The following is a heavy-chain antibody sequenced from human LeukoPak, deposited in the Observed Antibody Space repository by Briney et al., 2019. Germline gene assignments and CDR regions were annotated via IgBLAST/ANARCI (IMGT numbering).Heavy chain of an antibody. Sequence: SETLSLTCTVSGGSISSYYWSWIRQPAGKGLEWIGRIYTSGSTNYNPSLKSRVTMSVDTSKNQFSLKLSPVTAADTAVYYCARAPSVGATILGYFDYWGQGTLVTVSS. CDR3: ARAPSVGATILGYFDY. J-gene: IGHJ4*02. D-gene: IGHD1-26*01. V-gene: IGHV4-4*07. CDR1: GGSISSYY. CDR2: IYTSGST.